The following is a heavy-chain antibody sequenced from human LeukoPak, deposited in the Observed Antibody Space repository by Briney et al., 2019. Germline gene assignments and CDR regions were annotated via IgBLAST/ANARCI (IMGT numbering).Heavy chain of an antibody. CDR1: GVSISSTIYY. Sequence: SETLSLTCSVSGVSISSTIYYWGWIRQPPGTGLEWIGSIYYSGSTYYNPSLNSRVTISVDTSKNQFSLKVTSLAAADTAVYYCATSGWYQTGVYWGQGTLVTVSS. CDR2: IYYSGST. D-gene: IGHD6-13*01. CDR3: ATSGWYQTGVY. V-gene: IGHV4-39*07. J-gene: IGHJ4*02.